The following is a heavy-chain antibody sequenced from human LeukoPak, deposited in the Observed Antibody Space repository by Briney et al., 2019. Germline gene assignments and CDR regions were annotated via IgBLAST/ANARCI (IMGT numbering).Heavy chain of an antibody. D-gene: IGHD6-13*01. V-gene: IGHV4-59*01. J-gene: IGHJ4*02. CDR3: ARVTGYMVEDYFDY. Sequence: GSLRLSCAASGFTFSSYAMSWIRQPPGKGLEWIGYIYYSGNTNYNPSLKSRVTISVDTSKNHFSLRLSSVTAADTAVYYCARVTGYMVEDYFDYWGQGTLVTVSS. CDR2: IYYSGNT. CDR1: GFTFSSYA.